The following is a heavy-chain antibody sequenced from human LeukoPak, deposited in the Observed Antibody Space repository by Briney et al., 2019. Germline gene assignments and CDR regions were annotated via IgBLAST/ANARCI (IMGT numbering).Heavy chain of an antibody. CDR1: GGSFSGYY. D-gene: IGHD4-17*01. CDR3: ARGHGDFGY. V-gene: IGHV4-34*01. Sequence: PSETLSLTCAVYGGSFSGYYWSWIRQPPGKGLEWIGEINHSGSTNYNPSLKSRVTISVDTSKNQFSLKLSSVTAADTAVYYCARGHGDFGYWGPGTLVTVSS. CDR2: INHSGST. J-gene: IGHJ4*02.